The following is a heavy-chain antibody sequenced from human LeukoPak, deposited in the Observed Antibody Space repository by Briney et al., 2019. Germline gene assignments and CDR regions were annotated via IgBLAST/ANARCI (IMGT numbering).Heavy chain of an antibody. J-gene: IGHJ4*02. D-gene: IGHD2-2*01. V-gene: IGHV4-39*07. Sequence: PSETLSLTCTVSGGSTTSSGYYWGWIRQSPGKGLEWIGEINHSGSTNYNPSLKSRVTISVDTSKNQFSLKLSSVTAADTAVYYCARDIVVVPAAMSFDYWGQGTLVTVSS. CDR2: INHSGST. CDR3: ARDIVVVPAAMSFDY. CDR1: GGSTTSSGYY.